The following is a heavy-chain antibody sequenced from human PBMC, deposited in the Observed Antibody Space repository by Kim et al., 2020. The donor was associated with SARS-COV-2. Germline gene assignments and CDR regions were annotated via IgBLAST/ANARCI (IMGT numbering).Heavy chain of an antibody. J-gene: IGHJ4*02. CDR2: IKEDGGEK. CDR3: VGGGWYFDY. D-gene: IGHD6-19*01. V-gene: IGHV3-7*01. CDR1: GFTFSRYW. Sequence: GGSLRLSCAVSGFTFSRYWMSWVRQAPGKGLEWVANIKEDGGEKNCADSVKGRFTISRDNAKNSLYLQMNSLRADDTAVYYCVGGGWYFDYWGQGTLVTV.